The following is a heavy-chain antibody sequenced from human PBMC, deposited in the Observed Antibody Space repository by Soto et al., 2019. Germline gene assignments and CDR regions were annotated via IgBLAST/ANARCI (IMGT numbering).Heavy chain of an antibody. V-gene: IGHV3-48*03. CDR2: ISSSGSTI. Sequence: GGSLRLSCAASGLTFSSYEMNWVRQAPGKGLEWVSYISSSGSTIYYADSVKGRFTISRDNAKNSLYLQMNSLRAEDMAVYYCARGNIVATIDFAFDIWGQGTMVTVSS. CDR1: GLTFSSYE. D-gene: IGHD5-12*01. J-gene: IGHJ3*02. CDR3: ARGNIVATIDFAFDI.